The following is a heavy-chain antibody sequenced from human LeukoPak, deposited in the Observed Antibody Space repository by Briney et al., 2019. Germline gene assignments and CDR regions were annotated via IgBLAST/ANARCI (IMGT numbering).Heavy chain of an antibody. Sequence: GGSLRLSCAASGFSFSDYSMTWVRQAPGKGLEWVSYISRSFTPIYYAESVKGRFTISRDNAKNTLSLQMNGLRAEDTAVYYCATQQRYGLDVWGQGTTVTVSS. D-gene: IGHD6-13*01. CDR2: ISRSFTPI. V-gene: IGHV3-48*04. CDR3: ATQQRYGLDV. CDR1: GFSFSDYS. J-gene: IGHJ6*02.